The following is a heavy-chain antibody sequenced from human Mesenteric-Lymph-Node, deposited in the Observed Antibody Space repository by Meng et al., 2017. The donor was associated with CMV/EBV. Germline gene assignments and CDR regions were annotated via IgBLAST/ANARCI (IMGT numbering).Heavy chain of an antibody. CDR2: IPYDRENV. CDR1: GFSFKHFA. J-gene: IGHJ6*02. CDR3: VRDREFGNYYFGMDV. V-gene: IGHV3-33*08. D-gene: IGHD3-10*01. Sequence: GGSLRLSCEGFGFSFKHFAFHWVRQAPGRGLEWLAHIPYDRENVSYADSVKGRFAISRDNSENTVYLQMNGLRVEDTAVYYCVRDREFGNYYFGMDVWGQGTTVTVSS.